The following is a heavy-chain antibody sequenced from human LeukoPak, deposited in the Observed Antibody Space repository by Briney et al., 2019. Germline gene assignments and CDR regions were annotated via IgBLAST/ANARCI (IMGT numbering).Heavy chain of an antibody. J-gene: IGHJ4*02. CDR3: ARRFDH. V-gene: IGHV3-48*03. CDR2: ITGSGDTI. CDR1: GFTFSSYE. Sequence: GGSLRLSCAASGFTFSSYEMNWVRQAPGKGLERVSYITGSGDTIYYADSVKGRFTISRDTAKNSLYLQMNSLRAEDTAVYYCARRFDHWGQGTLVTVSS.